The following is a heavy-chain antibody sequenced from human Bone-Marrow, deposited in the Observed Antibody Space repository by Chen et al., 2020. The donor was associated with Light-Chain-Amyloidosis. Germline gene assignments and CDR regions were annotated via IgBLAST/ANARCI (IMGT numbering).Heavy chain of an antibody. Sequence: VQLVESGGGLVQPGGSLRLSCAASGFTFGTYSLTWVRQAPGKGLEWLSYISINGNAIFYAASVRGRFTISRDNANSSLYLQMRNLRVEDTAVYYCARDSGESAADDFWGQGTLVTVSS. J-gene: IGHJ4*02. V-gene: IGHV3-48*01. D-gene: IGHD6-13*01. CDR3: ARDSGESAADDF. CDR1: GFTFGTYS. CDR2: ISINGNAI.